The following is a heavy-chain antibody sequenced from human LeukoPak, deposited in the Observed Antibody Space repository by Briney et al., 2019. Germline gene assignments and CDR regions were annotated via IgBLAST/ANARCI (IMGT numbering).Heavy chain of an antibody. V-gene: IGHV3-48*03. CDR1: GFSFSSYE. CDR2: ISSSGSTI. D-gene: IGHD5-18*01. CDR3: ARDHGYSSDY. J-gene: IGHJ4*02. Sequence: GGSLRLSCAASGFSFSSYEMNWVRQAPGKGLEWVSYISSSGSTIYYADSVKGRFTISRDNAKNSLYLQMNSLRAEDTAVYYCARDHGYSSDYWGQGTPVTVSS.